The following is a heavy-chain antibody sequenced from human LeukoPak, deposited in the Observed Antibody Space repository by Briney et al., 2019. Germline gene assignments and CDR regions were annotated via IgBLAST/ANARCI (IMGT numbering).Heavy chain of an antibody. CDR3: ASLSRMNDYGDPRNSAPSFDY. CDR2: IYHSGTT. CDR1: GYSISSGYY. Sequence: TLSLTCAVSGYSISSGYYWGWIRQSPGKGLERIGSIYHSGTTYYNPSLKSRVTISVDTSKHQFSLKLNSVTAADTAVYYCASLSRMNDYGDPRNSAPSFDYWGQGTLVTVSS. V-gene: IGHV4-38-2*01. J-gene: IGHJ4*02. D-gene: IGHD4-17*01.